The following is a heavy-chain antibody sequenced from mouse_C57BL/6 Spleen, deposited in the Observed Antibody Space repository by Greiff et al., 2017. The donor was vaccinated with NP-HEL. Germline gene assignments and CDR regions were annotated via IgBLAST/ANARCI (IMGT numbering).Heavy chain of an antibody. J-gene: IGHJ3*01. CDR2: IYPGSGST. V-gene: IGHV1-55*01. D-gene: IGHD1-1*01. Sequence: QVQLQQPGAELVKPGASVKMSCKASGYTFTSYWITWVKQRPGQGLEWIGDIYPGSGSTNYNEKFKSKATLTVDTSSSTAYMQLSSLTSEDSAVYYCARSGDYYGSSSWFAYWGQGTLVTVSA. CDR1: GYTFTSYW. CDR3: ARSGDYYGSSSWFAY.